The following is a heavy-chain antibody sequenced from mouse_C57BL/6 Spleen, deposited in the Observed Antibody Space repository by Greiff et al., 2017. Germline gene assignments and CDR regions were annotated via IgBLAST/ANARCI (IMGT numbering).Heavy chain of an antibody. V-gene: IGHV1-53*01. D-gene: IGHD2-5*01. J-gene: IGHJ4*01. Sequence: QVQLQQPGTELVKPGASVKLSCKASGYTFTSYWMHWVKQRPGQGLEWIGNINPSNGGTNYNEKFKSKATLTVDKSSRTAYMQLSSLTSEDSAVYYCARETYSNYYAMDYWGQGPSVTVSS. CDR2: INPSNGGT. CDR1: GYTFTSYW. CDR3: ARETYSNYYAMDY.